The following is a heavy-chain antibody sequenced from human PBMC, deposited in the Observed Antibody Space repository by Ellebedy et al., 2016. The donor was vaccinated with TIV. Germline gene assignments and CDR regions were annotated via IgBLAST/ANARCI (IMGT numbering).Heavy chain of an antibody. CDR3: ARAYCGGDCFHLDY. V-gene: IGHV3-23*01. CDR1: GFTFSSYA. CDR2: ISGSGGST. Sequence: GGSLRLSXAASGFTFSSYAMSWVRQAPGKGLEWVSAISGSGGSTYYADSVKGRFTISRDNSKNTLYLQMNSLRAEDTAVYYCARAYCGGDCFHLDYWGQGTLVTVSS. D-gene: IGHD2-21*02. J-gene: IGHJ4*02.